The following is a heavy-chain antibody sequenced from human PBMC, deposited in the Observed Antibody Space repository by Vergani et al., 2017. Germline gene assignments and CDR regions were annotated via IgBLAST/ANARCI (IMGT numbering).Heavy chain of an antibody. Sequence: EVQLLESGGGLVQPGGSLRLSCAASGFTFSSYAMSWVRQAPGKGLEWVSAISGSGGSTYYADSVKGRFTISRDNSKNTLYLQMNSLRAEDTAVYYCAKEPYCGGDCYSDRPDYWGQGTLVTVSS. CDR3: AKEPYCGGDCYSDRPDY. CDR2: ISGSGGST. CDR1: GFTFSSYA. V-gene: IGHV3-23*01. J-gene: IGHJ4*02. D-gene: IGHD2-21*02.